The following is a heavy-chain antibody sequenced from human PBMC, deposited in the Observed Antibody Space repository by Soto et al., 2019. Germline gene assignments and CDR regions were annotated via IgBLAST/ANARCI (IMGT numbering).Heavy chain of an antibody. V-gene: IGHV4-59*11. D-gene: IGHD6-19*01. CDR2: IFYSGVT. CDR3: ARVDSSDRTPDY. Sequence: SETLSLTCTVSGGSISGHYWTWIRQPPGKELEWIGYIFYSGVTNYNPSLKSRVTLSVDTSKNQFSLNLRSVTADDTALYYCARVDSSDRTPDYWSRGTLVTVSS. CDR1: GGSISGHY. J-gene: IGHJ4*02.